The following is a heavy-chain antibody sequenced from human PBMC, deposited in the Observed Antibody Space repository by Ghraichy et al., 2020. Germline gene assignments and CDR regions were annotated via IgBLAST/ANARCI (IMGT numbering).Heavy chain of an antibody. CDR2: IYYSGST. V-gene: IGHV4-39*01. CDR1: GGSISSSSYY. CDR3: ARTSSVDTAMVGWLLDY. J-gene: IGHJ4*02. D-gene: IGHD5-18*01. Sequence: SETLSLTCTVSGGSISSSSYYWGWIRQPPGKGLEWIGSIYYSGSTYYNPSLKSRVTISVDTSKNQFSLKLSSVTAADTAVYYCARTSSVDTAMVGWLLDYWGQGTLVTVSS.